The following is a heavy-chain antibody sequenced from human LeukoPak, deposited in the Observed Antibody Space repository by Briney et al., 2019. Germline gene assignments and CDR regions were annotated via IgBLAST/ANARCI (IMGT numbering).Heavy chain of an antibody. V-gene: IGHV3-23*01. J-gene: IGHJ4*02. D-gene: IGHD6-13*01. CDR1: ESTFITYA. CDR2: ISGSGRST. CDR3: VKASSSSLSSFVY. Sequence: GGSLRLPCAASESTFITYAMNWVRQAPGKGLEWVATISGSGRSTYYADSVKGRFTISRDNSKHTLFLQMASLRAEDTAVYYCVKASSSSLSSFVYWGQATRVTVSS.